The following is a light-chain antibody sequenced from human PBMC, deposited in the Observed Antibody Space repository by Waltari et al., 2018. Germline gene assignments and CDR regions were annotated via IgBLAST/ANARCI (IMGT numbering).Light chain of an antibody. CDR3: QQYYSTPLT. V-gene: IGKV4-1*01. Sequence: DIVMTQYPDSLAVSLGERATINCKSSQSVLYSSNNKNYLAWYQQKPGQPPNMLIYWASTRESGVPDRFSGSGSGTDFTLTISSLQAEDVAVYYCQQYYSTPLTFGPGTKVDIK. J-gene: IGKJ3*01. CDR1: QSVLYSSNNKNY. CDR2: WAS.